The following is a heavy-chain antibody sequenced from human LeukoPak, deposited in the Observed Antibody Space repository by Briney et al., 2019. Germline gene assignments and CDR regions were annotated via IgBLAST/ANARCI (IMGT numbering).Heavy chain of an antibody. CDR2: INAGNGNT. Sequence: ASVKVSCKASGYTFTSYAMHWVRQAPGQSLEWMGWINAGNGNTKYSQKFQGRVTITRDTSASTAYMELSSLRSEDTAVYYCARDSHTYHSYLDYWGQGTLVTVSS. V-gene: IGHV1-3*01. J-gene: IGHJ4*02. CDR3: ARDSHTYHSYLDY. CDR1: GYTFTSYA.